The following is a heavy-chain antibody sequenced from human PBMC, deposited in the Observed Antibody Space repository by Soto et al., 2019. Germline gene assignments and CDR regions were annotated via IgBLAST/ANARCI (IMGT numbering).Heavy chain of an antibody. D-gene: IGHD3-10*01. V-gene: IGHV1-18*01. CDR1: GYTFTSYG. J-gene: IGHJ5*02. CDR2: ISAYNGNT. CDR3: ARSLRGSFQREYGDWFDP. Sequence: ASVKVSCKASGYTFTSYGISWVRQAPGQGLERMGWISAYNGNTNYAQKLQGRVTMTTDTSTSTAYMELRSLRSDDTAVYYCARSLRGSFQREYGDWFDPWGQGTLVTVSS.